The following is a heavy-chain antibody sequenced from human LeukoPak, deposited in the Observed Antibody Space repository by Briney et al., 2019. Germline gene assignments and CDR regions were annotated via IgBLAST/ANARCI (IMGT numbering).Heavy chain of an antibody. V-gene: IGHV3-15*01. CDR3: TTAPSVEVATIYGPYYYYYMNV. Sequence: GGSLRLSCAASGFTFSNAWMSWVRQAPGKGLEWVGRIKSKTDGGTTDYAAPVKGRFTISRDDSKNTLYLQMNSLKTEDTAVYYCTTAPSVEVATIYGPYYYYYMNVWGKGTTVTVSS. CDR1: GFTFSNAW. J-gene: IGHJ6*03. CDR2: IKSKTDGGTT. D-gene: IGHD5-12*01.